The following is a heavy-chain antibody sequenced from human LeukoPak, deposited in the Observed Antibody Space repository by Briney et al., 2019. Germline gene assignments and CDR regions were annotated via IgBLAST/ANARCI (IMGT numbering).Heavy chain of an antibody. CDR2: ISYDGSNK. D-gene: IGHD5-24*01. CDR3: ARLEMSTSPTLDY. Sequence: GGFLRLSCAASGFTFSSYGMHWVRQAPGKGLEWVAVISYDGSNKYYADSVKGRFTISRDNSKNTLYLQMNSLRAEDTAVYYCARLEMSTSPTLDYWGQGTLVTVSS. V-gene: IGHV3-30*03. CDR1: GFTFSSYG. J-gene: IGHJ4*02.